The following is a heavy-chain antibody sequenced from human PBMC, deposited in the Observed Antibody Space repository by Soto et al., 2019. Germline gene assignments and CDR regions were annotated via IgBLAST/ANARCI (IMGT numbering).Heavy chain of an antibody. CDR2: ISSDGSDK. J-gene: IGHJ5*02. CDR3: AKNHLPQSYYDLPWFDP. Sequence: GGSLRLSWAASGFIFSDYGMHGDRQAPGKGLEWMAIISSDGSDKYYADSVKGRFTISRDNSKNTLYLQMNSLRAEDTAVYYCAKNHLPQSYYDLPWFDPWGQGTLVTVSS. V-gene: IGHV3-30*18. D-gene: IGHD3-3*01. CDR1: GFIFSDYG.